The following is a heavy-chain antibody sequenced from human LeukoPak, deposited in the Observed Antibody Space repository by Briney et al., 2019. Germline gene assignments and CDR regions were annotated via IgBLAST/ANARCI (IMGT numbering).Heavy chain of an antibody. V-gene: IGHV3-48*01. CDR1: GFTISTYS. Sequence: PGGSLRLSCAASGFTISTYSMNWVRQAPGKGLEWISYISSSGYSIYYADSVKGRFTISRDNAKNSLYLQMNSLRAEDTAVYYCASGLGGLYSNYNWFDSWGQGTLVTVSS. CDR2: ISSSGYSI. CDR3: ASGLGGLYSNYNWFDS. D-gene: IGHD4-11*01. J-gene: IGHJ5*01.